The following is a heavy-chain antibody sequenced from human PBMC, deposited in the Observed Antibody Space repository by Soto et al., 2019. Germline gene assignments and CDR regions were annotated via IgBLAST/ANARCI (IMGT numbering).Heavy chain of an antibody. D-gene: IGHD2-21*02. CDR1: GFTFSSYS. CDR2: IISSSSYI. V-gene: IGHV3-21*01. J-gene: IGHJ4*02. Sequence: EVQLVESGGGLVKPGGSLRLSCAASGFTFSSYSMNCVHQPPGKGLEWVSSIISSSSYIYYADSVKGRFTISRDNAKNSLYLQMTSLRAEDTAVYYCARDLARYCGGDCYSQDYWGQGTLVTVSS. CDR3: ARDLARYCGGDCYSQDY.